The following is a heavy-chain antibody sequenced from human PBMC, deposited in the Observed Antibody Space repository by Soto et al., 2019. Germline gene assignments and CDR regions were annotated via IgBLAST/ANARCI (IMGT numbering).Heavy chain of an antibody. CDR1: GGSFSGYY. D-gene: IGHD5-18*01. CDR2: INHSGST. CDR3: ARGRGYSYGLLYYYYGMDV. Sequence: SETLSLTCAVYGGSFSGYYWSWIRQPPGKGLEWIGEINHSGSTNYNPSLKSRVTISVDTSKNQYSLKLSSVTAADTAVYYCARGRGYSYGLLYYYYGMDVWGQGTVVTVSS. V-gene: IGHV4-34*01. J-gene: IGHJ6*02.